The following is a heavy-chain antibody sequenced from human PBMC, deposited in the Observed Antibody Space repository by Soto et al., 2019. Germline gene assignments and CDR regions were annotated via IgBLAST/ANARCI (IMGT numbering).Heavy chain of an antibody. CDR3: ARDPSSFLGRVYGMDV. J-gene: IGHJ6*02. CDR2: GNLNTGGT. V-gene: IGHV1-2*02. Sequence: QVQHVQSGAEVTKPGDSVKVSCKASGYSFTGHYMHWVRRAPGRSPEWMGWGNLNTGGTDYAQEFQCRVTMTTATSIRTVYLEVTGLKFDDTAIYYCARDPSSFLGRVYGMDVWGQGTAVTVSS. CDR1: GYSFTGHY.